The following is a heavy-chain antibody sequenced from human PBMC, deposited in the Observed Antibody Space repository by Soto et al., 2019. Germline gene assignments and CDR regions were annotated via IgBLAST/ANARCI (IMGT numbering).Heavy chain of an antibody. V-gene: IGHV4-34*01. D-gene: IGHD6-13*01. CDR2: ICHGGGA. CDR3: AGYSNSWSKYVKH. Sequence: VQLQQWGAGLLKPSETLPLTCAVYGGSFSGYCWSWIRQTPGERLEWVGDICHGGGANYNPSLKSRVSFSMDPSKNQFSLKLNSVIAADTAVYYCAGYSNSWSKYVKHWGRGSLVTVSS. CDR1: GGSFSGYC. J-gene: IGHJ1*01.